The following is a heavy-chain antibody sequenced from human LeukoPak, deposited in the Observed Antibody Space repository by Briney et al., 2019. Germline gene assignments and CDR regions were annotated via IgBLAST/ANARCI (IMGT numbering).Heavy chain of an antibody. CDR1: GYTFTSYG. CDR2: ISAYNGNT. CDR3: ARSLSDGVVVPGPWFDP. V-gene: IGHV1-18*01. D-gene: IGHD2-2*01. J-gene: IGHJ5*02. Sequence: ASVKVSCKASGYTFTSYGISWVRQAPGQGLEWMGWISAYNGNTNYAQKLQGRVTMTTDTSTSTAYMELRSLRSDDTAVYYCARSLSDGVVVPGPWFDPWGQGTLVTVSS.